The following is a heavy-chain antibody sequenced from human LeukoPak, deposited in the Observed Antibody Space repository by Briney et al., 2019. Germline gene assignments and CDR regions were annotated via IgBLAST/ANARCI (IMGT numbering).Heavy chain of an antibody. J-gene: IGHJ4*02. V-gene: IGHV1-69*05. Sequence: ASVKVSCKASGGTFSSYAISWVRQAPGQGLEWMGRIIPIFGTANYAQKFQGRVTITTDESTSTAYMELSSLRSEDTAVYYCARGGRYFDWPYFDYWGQGALVTVS. CDR3: ARGGRYFDWPYFDY. CDR1: GGTFSSYA. CDR2: IIPIFGTA. D-gene: IGHD3-9*01.